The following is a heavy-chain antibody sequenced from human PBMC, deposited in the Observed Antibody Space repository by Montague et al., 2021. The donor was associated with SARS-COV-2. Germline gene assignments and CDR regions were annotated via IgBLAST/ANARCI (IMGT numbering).Heavy chain of an antibody. CDR1: GNSVNTGGYY. Sequence: TLSLTCTVSGNSVNTGGYYWSWIRQLPGKGLEWIGYIYSGTTSXNPSLQSRLIISVDTSKNQFSLSLTSVTAADTAVYYCARAVVTNYNFWSGYSRVPDANWFDPWGQGTLVTVSS. CDR2: IYSGTT. J-gene: IGHJ5*02. CDR3: ARAVVTNYNFWSGYSRVPDANWFDP. D-gene: IGHD3-3*01. V-gene: IGHV4-31*03.